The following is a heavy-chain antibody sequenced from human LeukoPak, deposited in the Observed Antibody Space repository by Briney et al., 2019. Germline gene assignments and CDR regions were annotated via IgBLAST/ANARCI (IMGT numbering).Heavy chain of an antibody. V-gene: IGHV4-34*01. J-gene: IGHJ4*02. Sequence: SETLSLTCAVYGGSFSGYYWSFIRQPPGQGLEWLGEINRGRITNYNPSLKTRVTMSIDTSKIQFSLRLSSVTAADTAVYYCARLRGYNYDNSGYQLPDYFDLWGQGSPVTVSS. D-gene: IGHD3-22*01. CDR3: ARLRGYNYDNSGYQLPDYFDL. CDR1: GGSFSGYY. CDR2: INRGRIT.